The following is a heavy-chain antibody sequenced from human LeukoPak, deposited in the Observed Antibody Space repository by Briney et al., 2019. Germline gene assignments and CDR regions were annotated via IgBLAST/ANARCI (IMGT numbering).Heavy chain of an antibody. J-gene: IGHJ5*02. CDR2: IIPIFGTA. V-gene: IGHV1-69*05. Sequence: SVKVSCKASGGTFSSYAISWVRQAPGQGLEWMGGIIPIFGTANYAQKFQGRVTITTDESTSTAYMELSSLRSEDTAVYYCARAYLYCCSSSCYFSLFDPWGQGTLVTVSS. D-gene: IGHD2-2*01. CDR1: GGTFSSYA. CDR3: ARAYLYCCSSSCYFSLFDP.